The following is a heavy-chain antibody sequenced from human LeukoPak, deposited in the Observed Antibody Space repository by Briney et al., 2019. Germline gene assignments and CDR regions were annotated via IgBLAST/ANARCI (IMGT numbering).Heavy chain of an antibody. CDR2: ISSSSSTI. CDR1: GFASSIYS. J-gene: IGHJ4*02. Sequence: AGGSLRPSCAASGFASSIYSMNWVRQAPGKGLEWVSYISSSSSTIYYADSVKGRFTISRDNAKNSLYLQMNSLRAEDTAVYYCARDYARGSLDYWGQGTLVTVSS. CDR3: ARDYARGSLDY. V-gene: IGHV3-48*04. D-gene: IGHD1-26*01.